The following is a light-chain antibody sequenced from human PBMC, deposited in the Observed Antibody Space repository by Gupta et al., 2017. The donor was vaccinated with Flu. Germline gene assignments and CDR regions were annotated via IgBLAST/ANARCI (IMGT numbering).Light chain of an antibody. V-gene: IGLV3-21*03. CDR3: QVWDSSSDSPRV. CDR1: KIGRFS. J-gene: IGLJ2*01. CDR2: DDS. Sequence: KTARSTCAGNKIGRFSVHWYQQRPGQAPVLVVYDDSDRPSGIPERFSGSNSGNTATLTLSSVEAGDEADYYCQVWDSSSDSPRVFGGGTKLTVL.